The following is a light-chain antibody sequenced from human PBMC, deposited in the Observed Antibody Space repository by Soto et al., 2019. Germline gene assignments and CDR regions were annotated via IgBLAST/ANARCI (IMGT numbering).Light chain of an antibody. CDR2: GAS. CDR3: QQYNNWPPLT. J-gene: IGKJ4*01. Sequence: EIVMTQSPDTLSVSPGERVTLSCRASQSVSSNLAWYQQKPGQAPRLLIYGASTRATGIPDRFSGSASGTEFTLTISSLQSEDFAVYYCQQYNNWPPLTFGGGTKVEIK. CDR1: QSVSSN. V-gene: IGKV3-15*01.